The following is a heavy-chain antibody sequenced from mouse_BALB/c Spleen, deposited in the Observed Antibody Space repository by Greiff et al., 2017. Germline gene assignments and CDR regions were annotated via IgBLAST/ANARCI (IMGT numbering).Heavy chain of an antibody. V-gene: IGHV1S135*01. Sequence: EVKLMESGPELVKPGASVKVSCKASGYAFTSYNMYWVKQSHGKSLEWIGYIDPYNGGTSYNQKFKGKATLTVDKSSSTAYMHLNSLTSEDSAVYYCARSRYDSAWFAYWGQGTLVTVSA. J-gene: IGHJ3*01. CDR3: ARSRYDSAWFAY. D-gene: IGHD2-14*01. CDR1: GYAFTSYN. CDR2: IDPYNGGT.